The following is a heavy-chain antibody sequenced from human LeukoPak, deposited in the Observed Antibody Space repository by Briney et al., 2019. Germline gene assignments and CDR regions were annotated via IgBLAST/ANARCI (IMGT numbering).Heavy chain of an antibody. CDR1: GFTFSSYW. V-gene: IGHV3-7*01. CDR3: ARDSGGYFDRNHFGY. CDR2: IKQDGSET. J-gene: IGHJ4*02. D-gene: IGHD3-9*01. Sequence: GGSLRLSCAASGFTFSSYWLSWVRQAPTKGLEWVANIKQDGSETYYVDSVKGRFTISRDNAKNSLFLQMDSLRAEDTAVYYCARDSGGYFDRNHFGYWGQGTLVTVSS.